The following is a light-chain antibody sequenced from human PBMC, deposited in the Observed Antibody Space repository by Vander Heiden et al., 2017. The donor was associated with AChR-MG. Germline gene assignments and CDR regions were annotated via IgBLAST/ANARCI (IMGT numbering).Light chain of an antibody. CDR2: GAS. CDR3: QQDNNWPFT. V-gene: IGKV3-15*01. Sequence: ETVMTQSPATLSVSPGDRVTLSCRASQSVTSHLAWYQQKPGQAPRPLIYGASTRATGIPGRFSGTGSGTEFTLTISSLQSEDFAVYYCQQDNNWPFTFGPGTKVDIK. J-gene: IGKJ3*01. CDR1: QSVTSH.